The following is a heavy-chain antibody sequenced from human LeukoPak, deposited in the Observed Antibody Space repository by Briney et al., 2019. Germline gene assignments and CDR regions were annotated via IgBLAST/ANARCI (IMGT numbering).Heavy chain of an antibody. D-gene: IGHD2-2*01. CDR2: IIPIFGTA. V-gene: IGHV1-69*05. CDR1: GGTFSSYA. CDR3: ASQSIRGFVVVPAASHYFDY. J-gene: IGHJ4*02. Sequence: VASVKVSCKASGGTFSSYAISWVRQAPGQGLEWMGGIIPIFGTANYAQKFQGRVTITTDESTSTAYMELSSLRSEDTAVYYCASQSIRGFVVVPAASHYFDYWGQGTLVTVSS.